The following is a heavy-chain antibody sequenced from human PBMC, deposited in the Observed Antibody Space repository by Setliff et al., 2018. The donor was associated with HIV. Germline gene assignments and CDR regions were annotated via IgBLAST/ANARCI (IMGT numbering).Heavy chain of an antibody. Sequence: PSETLSLTCTVFGGSISGSNYYWGWIRQPPGKGLEWIANVHYSGSIYFNPSLRSRVAISVDTSHNQFSLRLRSVTAADTAVYYCMRGRSITIFGVAYSDFWGQGTQVTVSS. CDR2: VHYSGSI. CDR1: GGSISGSNYY. V-gene: IGHV4-39*01. CDR3: MRGRSITIFGVAYSDF. D-gene: IGHD3-3*01. J-gene: IGHJ4*02.